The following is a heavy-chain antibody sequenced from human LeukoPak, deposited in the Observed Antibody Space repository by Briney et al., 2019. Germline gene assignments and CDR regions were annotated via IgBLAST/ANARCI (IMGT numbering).Heavy chain of an antibody. CDR1: GGTFSSYA. V-gene: IGHV1-69*13. J-gene: IGHJ4*02. Sequence: SVKVSCKASGGTFSSYAISWVRQAPGQGLEWMGGIIPIFGTANYAQKFQGRVTITADESTSTAYMELSSLRSEDTAVYYCGRVPADTNYYDTSGLNNFDNWGQGTLVTVSS. D-gene: IGHD3-22*01. CDR2: IIPIFGTA. CDR3: GRVPADTNYYDTSGLNNFDN.